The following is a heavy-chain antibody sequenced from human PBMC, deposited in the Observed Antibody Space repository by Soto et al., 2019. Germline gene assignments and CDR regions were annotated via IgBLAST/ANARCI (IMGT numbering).Heavy chain of an antibody. CDR2: ISWNIAII. CDR1: GFTFDDYA. CDR3: AKCFMTIEGPLDY. D-gene: IGHD1-26*01. Sequence: EVQLVESGGGLVQPGRSLRLSCAASGFTFDDYAMHWVRQTPGKGLEWVSGISWNIAIIGYAESVKGRFTISRDNAKTSLYLQMNSLRAEDTALYYCAKCFMTIEGPLDYWGQGTLVTVSS. J-gene: IGHJ4*02. V-gene: IGHV3-9*01.